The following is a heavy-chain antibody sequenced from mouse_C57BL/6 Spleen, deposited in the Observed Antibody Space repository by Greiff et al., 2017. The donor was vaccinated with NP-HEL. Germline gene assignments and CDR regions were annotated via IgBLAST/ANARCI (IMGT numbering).Heavy chain of an antibody. D-gene: IGHD2-4*01. V-gene: IGHV5-6*01. Sequence: EVNVVESGGDLVKPGGSLKLSCAASGFTFSSYGMSWVRQTPDKRLEWVATISSGGSYTYYPDSVKGRFTISRDNAKNTLYLQMSSLKSEDTAMYYCARHDYDGGWFAYWGQGTLVTVSA. CDR1: GFTFSSYG. CDR3: ARHDYDGGWFAY. J-gene: IGHJ3*01. CDR2: ISSGGSYT.